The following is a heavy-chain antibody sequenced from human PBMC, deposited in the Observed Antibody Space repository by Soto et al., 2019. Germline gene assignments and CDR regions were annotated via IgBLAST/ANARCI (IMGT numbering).Heavy chain of an antibody. V-gene: IGHV1-18*01. CDR2: ISAYNGNT. J-gene: IGHJ5*02. Sequence: GASVKVSCKASGYTFTSYGISWVRQAPGQGLEWMGWISAYNGNTNYAQKLQGRVTMTTDTSTSTAYMELRSLRSDDTAVYYCAKTGLRFLEWPWGDWFDPWGQGTLVTVSS. CDR3: AKTGLRFLEWPWGDWFDP. CDR1: GYTFTSYG. D-gene: IGHD3-3*01.